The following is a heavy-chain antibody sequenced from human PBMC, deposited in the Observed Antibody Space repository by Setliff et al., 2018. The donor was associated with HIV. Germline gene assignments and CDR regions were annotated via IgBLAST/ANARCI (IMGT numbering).Heavy chain of an antibody. CDR1: GYTFTGYY. V-gene: IGHV1-2*02. J-gene: IGHJ3*02. CDR3: GRDPFWSGYDAFDI. Sequence: ASVKVSCKASGYTFTGYYMHWVRQAPGQGLEWMEWINPNTGGTNFAQKFQGRVTMTRDTSISTAYMELSRLRSDDTAVYYCGRDPFWSGYDAFDIWGRGTMVTVS. CDR2: INPNTGGT. D-gene: IGHD3-3*01.